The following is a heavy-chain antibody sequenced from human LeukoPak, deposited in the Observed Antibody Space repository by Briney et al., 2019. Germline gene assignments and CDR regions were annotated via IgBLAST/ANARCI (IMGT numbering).Heavy chain of an antibody. Sequence: GGSLRLSCVASGFTFSSYDMSWVRQAPGKGLEWVSAISGSGGSTYYADSVKGRFTISRDDSKNMLYLQMNSLRVEDTAVYYCAKDPEDSSGFYWDYWGQGTLVTVSS. J-gene: IGHJ4*02. D-gene: IGHD3-22*01. V-gene: IGHV3-23*01. CDR3: AKDPEDSSGFYWDY. CDR2: ISGSGGST. CDR1: GFTFSSYD.